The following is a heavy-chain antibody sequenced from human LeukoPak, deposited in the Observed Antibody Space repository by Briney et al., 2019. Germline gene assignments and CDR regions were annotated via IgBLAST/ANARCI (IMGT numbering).Heavy chain of an antibody. V-gene: IGHV4-34*01. CDR3: ATHPPKLCTGGSCSDY. D-gene: IGHD2-15*01. J-gene: IGHJ4*02. CDR2: INHSGST. Sequence: SGTLSLTCAVYGGSFSGYYWSWIRQPPGKGLEWIGEINHSGSTNYNPSLKSRVTISVDTSKNQFSLKLSSVTAADTAVYYCATHPPKLCTGGSCSDYWGQGTLVTVSS. CDR1: GGSFSGYY.